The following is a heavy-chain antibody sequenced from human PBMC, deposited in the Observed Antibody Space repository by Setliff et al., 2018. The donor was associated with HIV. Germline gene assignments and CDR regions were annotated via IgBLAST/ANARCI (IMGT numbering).Heavy chain of an antibody. CDR2: ISGSGDST. J-gene: IGHJ4*02. D-gene: IGHD2-21*02. V-gene: IGHV3-23*01. CDR1: GFSFRSYA. CDR3: AKDDLRGDWPYYFDY. Sequence: PGESLKISCAASGFSFRSYAVSWVRQAPGKGLEWVSAISGSGDSTFYADSLKGRFTISRDNSKNTLYLQMNSLRAEDTAVYYCAKDDLRGDWPYYFDYWGQGTLVTVSS.